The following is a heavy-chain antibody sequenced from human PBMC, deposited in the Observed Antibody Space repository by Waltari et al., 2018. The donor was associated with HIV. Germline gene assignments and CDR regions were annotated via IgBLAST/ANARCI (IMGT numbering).Heavy chain of an antibody. CDR1: GYSISSGYY. Sequence: QVQLQESGPGLVKPSETLSLTCTVSGYSISSGYYWGWIRQPPGTGLEWIGSIYHSGSTYYNPSLKSRVTISVDTSKNQFSLKLSSVTAADTAVYYCARVGYYDILTGYYNLLDYWGQGTLVTVSS. CDR3: ARVGYYDILTGYYNLLDY. D-gene: IGHD3-9*01. J-gene: IGHJ4*02. V-gene: IGHV4-38-2*02. CDR2: IYHSGST.